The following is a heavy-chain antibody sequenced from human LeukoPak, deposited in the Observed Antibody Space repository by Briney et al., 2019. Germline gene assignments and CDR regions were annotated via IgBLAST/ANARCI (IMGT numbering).Heavy chain of an antibody. D-gene: IGHD6-19*01. J-gene: IGHJ5*02. CDR3: ARDPGGSGPAS. CDR1: GGSISNLNYH. Sequence: PSQTLSLTCTVSGGSISNLNYHWTWIRQPAGKGLELIGRIYTSGSTNYSPSFKSRVTISIDTSKNQFSLKLSSVTAADTAVYYCARDPGGSGPASWGPGTLVTVSS. CDR2: IYTSGST. V-gene: IGHV4-61*02.